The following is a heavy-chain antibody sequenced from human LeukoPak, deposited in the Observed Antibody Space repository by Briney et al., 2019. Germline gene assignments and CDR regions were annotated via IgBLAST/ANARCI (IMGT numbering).Heavy chain of an antibody. D-gene: IGHD3-16*02. Sequence: GGSLRLSCAASGFTFSSYWMGWVRQAPGKGLEWVANIKQDGSEKYYVDSVKGRFTIARNNAKNSLYLQMNSLRAEDTAVYYCARHRTASDYWGQGTLVTVSS. CDR2: IKQDGSEK. CDR3: ARHRTASDY. V-gene: IGHV3-7*01. J-gene: IGHJ4*02. CDR1: GFTFSSYW.